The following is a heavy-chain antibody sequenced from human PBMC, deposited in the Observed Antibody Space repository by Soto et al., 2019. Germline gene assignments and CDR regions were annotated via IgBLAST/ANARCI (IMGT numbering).Heavy chain of an antibody. D-gene: IGHD5-18*01. CDR3: ARDTAMGLFDY. J-gene: IGHJ4*02. CDR2: INAGNGNT. V-gene: IGHV1-3*03. Sequence: ASVKVSCKASGYTFTSYAIHWVRQAPGQRLEWMGWINAGNGNTIYSQEFQGRVTITRDTSASTAYLDLSSLRFEDTAVYHCARDTAMGLFDYWGQGALLTVSS. CDR1: GYTFTSYA.